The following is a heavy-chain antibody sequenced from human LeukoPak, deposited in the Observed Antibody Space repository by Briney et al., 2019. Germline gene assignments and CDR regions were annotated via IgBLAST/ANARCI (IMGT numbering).Heavy chain of an antibody. D-gene: IGHD5-18*01. V-gene: IGHV4-38-2*01. CDR3: ASGYDSYYFDS. Sequence: SETLSLTCAVTGYSISSGYYWGWIRQPPGKGLEWIGSIYHSGCTYYNPSLKSRVTIPVDTSKNQFSLKLSAVTATDTAVYYCASGYDSYYFDSWGQGTLVTVSS. CDR2: IYHSGCT. J-gene: IGHJ4*02. CDR1: GYSISSGYY.